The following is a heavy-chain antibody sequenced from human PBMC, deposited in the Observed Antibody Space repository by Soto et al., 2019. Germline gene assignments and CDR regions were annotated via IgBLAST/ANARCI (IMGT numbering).Heavy chain of an antibody. V-gene: IGHV5-51*01. CDR3: ATRAGRSIDY. CDR1: GDSFTSYW. Sequence: GEPLKISWKGSGDSFTSYWIAWVRQMGGKGLGRMVIIYPGDSDTRYSPYFQGQVTISTDKSISTAYLQCSSLRASDTAMYYCATRAGRSIDYWGQGTPVTVSS. CDR2: IYPGDSDT. J-gene: IGHJ4*02. D-gene: IGHD6-19*01.